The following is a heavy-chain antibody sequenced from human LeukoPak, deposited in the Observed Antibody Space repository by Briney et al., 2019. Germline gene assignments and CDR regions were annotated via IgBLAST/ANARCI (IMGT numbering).Heavy chain of an antibody. CDR3: AHGPKNYYDSSGYYFDY. D-gene: IGHD3-22*01. J-gene: IGHJ4*02. CDR2: IIPIFGTA. CDR1: GGTFSSYA. V-gene: IGHV1-69*06. Sequence: ASVKVSCKASGGTFSSYAISWVRQAPGQGLEWMGGIIPIFGTANYAQKFQGRVTITADKSTSTAYMELSSLRSEDTAVYYCAHGPKNYYDSSGYYFDYWGQGTLVTASS.